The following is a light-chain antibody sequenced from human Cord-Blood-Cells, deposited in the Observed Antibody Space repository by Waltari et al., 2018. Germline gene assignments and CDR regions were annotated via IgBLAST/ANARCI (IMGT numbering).Light chain of an antibody. J-gene: IGLJ2*01. CDR3: SSYTSSSTLV. Sequence: QSALTQPASVSGSPGQSITISCTGTSSDVGGYNYVSWYQQHPGKAPKLMIYDVSKRPSGVSIRFSRSKAGNTASLPISGLQAEDEADYYCSSYTSSSTLVFGGGTKLTVL. V-gene: IGLV2-14*01. CDR1: SSDVGGYNY. CDR2: DVS.